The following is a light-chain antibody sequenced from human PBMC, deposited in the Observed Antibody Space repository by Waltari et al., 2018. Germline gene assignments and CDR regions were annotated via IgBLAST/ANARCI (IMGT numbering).Light chain of an antibody. CDR1: RIVFSISNNRNY. CDR2: WAS. J-gene: IGKJ3*01. Sequence: DIEMTQSPESLAVSLGERNPINSQSGRIVFSISNNRNYLARYQHKPGQPPILLLYWASTRTSGVPERFIGSGSGTDFTLTITSLQAEDFAIYYCQQADSFPMAFTFGPGTRVDIK. V-gene: IGKV4-1*01. CDR3: QQADSFPMAFT.